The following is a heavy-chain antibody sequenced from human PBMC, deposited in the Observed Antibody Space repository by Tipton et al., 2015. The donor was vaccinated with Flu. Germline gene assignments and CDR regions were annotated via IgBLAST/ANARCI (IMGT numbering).Heavy chain of an antibody. D-gene: IGHD3-22*01. CDR3: ASGNFYDSSGYFAF. CDR1: GGSISSGNSY. V-gene: IGHV4-61*02. Sequence: TLSLTCTVSGGSISSGNSYCTWIRQPAGRGLEWIGRIYATDSTKYNPSLKSRVTISVDTSKSQFSLKLSSVTVADTAVYYCASGNFYDSSGYFAFWGQGVLVTVSS. J-gene: IGHJ4*02. CDR2: IYATDST.